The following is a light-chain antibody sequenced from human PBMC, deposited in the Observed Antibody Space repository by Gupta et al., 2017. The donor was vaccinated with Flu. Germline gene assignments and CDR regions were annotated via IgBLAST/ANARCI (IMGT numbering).Light chain of an antibody. CDR1: QSLLHSNGYNY. V-gene: IGKV2-28*01. CDR2: LGS. Sequence: VTPGEPASISCRSSQSLLHSNGYNYLDWYLQKPGQSPQLLIYLGSNRASGVPDRFSGSGSGTDFTLKISRVEAEDVGVYYCMQALQTPLTFGGGTKGEIK. CDR3: MQALQTPLT. J-gene: IGKJ4*01.